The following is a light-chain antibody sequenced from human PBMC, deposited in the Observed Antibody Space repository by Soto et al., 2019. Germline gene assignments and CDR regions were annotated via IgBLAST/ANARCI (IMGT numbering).Light chain of an antibody. CDR2: EVS. J-gene: IGLJ1*01. Sequence: QSALTQPASVSGSPGQSITISCTGTSSDVGKYNFVSWYQQDPGRAPKVVIYEVSNRPLGVSTRFAGSKSGNTASLTISGLQAEDEAEYYCCSYTGDTTVVFGTGTKV. CDR1: SSDVGKYNF. CDR3: CSYTGDTTVV. V-gene: IGLV2-14*01.